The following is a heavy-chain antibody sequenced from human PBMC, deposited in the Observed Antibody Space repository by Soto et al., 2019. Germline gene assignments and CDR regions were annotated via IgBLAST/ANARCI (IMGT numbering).Heavy chain of an antibody. Sequence: LRLSCAVSGFTFRSYWMSWVRQAPGKGLEWVANIKQDGSEKYYGDSVRGRFTIFRDNAENSLYLQMNSLRAEDTALYCCATYNWNSNRDFDHWGQGTLVTVSS. CDR3: ATYNWNSNRDFDH. CDR2: IKQDGSEK. V-gene: IGHV3-7*01. CDR1: GFTFRSYW. J-gene: IGHJ4*02. D-gene: IGHD1-7*01.